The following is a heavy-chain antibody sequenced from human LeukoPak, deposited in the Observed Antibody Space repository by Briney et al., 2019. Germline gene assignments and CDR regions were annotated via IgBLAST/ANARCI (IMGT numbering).Heavy chain of an antibody. J-gene: IGHJ6*03. CDR1: GYTFTSYG. D-gene: IGHD5-12*01. CDR3: ARDRGRWLRLADYYYYMDV. V-gene: IGHV1-18*01. CDR2: ISAYNGNT. Sequence: GASVKVSCKASGYTFTSYGISWVRQAPGQGLEWMGWISAYNGNTNYAQKLQGRVTMTTDTSTSTAYMELRSLRSDDTAVYYCARDRGRWLRLADYYYYMDVWGKGTTVTVSS.